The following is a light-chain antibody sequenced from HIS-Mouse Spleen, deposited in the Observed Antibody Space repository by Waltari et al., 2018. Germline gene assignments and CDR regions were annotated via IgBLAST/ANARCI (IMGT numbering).Light chain of an antibody. CDR2: EDS. CDR1: ALPKKY. CDR3: YSTDSSGNHKEV. Sequence: SYELTQPPSVSVSPGQTARITCSGDALPKKYAYWYQQKSGQAPVLVIYEDSQRPSGIPGRFSGSSSGTMATLTISGAQVEDEADYYCYSTDSSGNHKEVFGGGTKLTVL. V-gene: IGLV3-10*01. J-gene: IGLJ2*01.